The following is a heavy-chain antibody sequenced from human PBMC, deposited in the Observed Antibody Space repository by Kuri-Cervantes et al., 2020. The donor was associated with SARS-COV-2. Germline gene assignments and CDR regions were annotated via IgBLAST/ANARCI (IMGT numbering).Heavy chain of an antibody. J-gene: IGHJ3*02. D-gene: IGHD1-26*01. CDR3: AKDAIVGLSLTETFDI. CDR1: GFTFSSYA. V-gene: IGHV3-30*04. Sequence: GESLKISCAASGFTFSSYAMHWVRQAPGKGLEWVAVISYDGSNKYYADSVKGRFTISRDNSKNTLYLQMNSLRAEDTAVYYCAKDAIVGLSLTETFDIWGQGTMVTVSS. CDR2: ISYDGSNK.